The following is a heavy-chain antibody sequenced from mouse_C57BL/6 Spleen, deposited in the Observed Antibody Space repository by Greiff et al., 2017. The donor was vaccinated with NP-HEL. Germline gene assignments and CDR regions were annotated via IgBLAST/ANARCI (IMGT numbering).Heavy chain of an antibody. CDR3: ARGGYDWSSYYAMDY. D-gene: IGHD2-14*01. J-gene: IGHJ4*01. Sequence: QVHVKQSGAELAKPGASVKLSCKASGYTFTSYWMHWVNQRPGQGLEWIGYINPSSGYTKYNQKFKDKATLTADKHSSTAYMQLSRMTYSDSAVYYWARGGYDWSSYYAMDYWGQGTSVTVSS. V-gene: IGHV1-7*01. CDR1: GYTFTSYW. CDR2: INPSSGYT.